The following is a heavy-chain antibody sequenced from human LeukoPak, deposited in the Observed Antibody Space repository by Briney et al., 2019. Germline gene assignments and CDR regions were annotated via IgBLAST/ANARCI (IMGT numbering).Heavy chain of an antibody. CDR2: IWYDGSNK. V-gene: IGHV3-33*01. J-gene: IGHJ4*02. CDR1: GFTFSSFG. CDR3: ARDMVIFLED. D-gene: IGHD3-3*01. Sequence: GGSLRLSCAASGFTFSSFGMHWVRQAPGKGLEWVAVIWYDGSNKYYADSVKGRFTISRDNAKNSLYLQTNSLRAEDTAVYYCARDMVIFLEDWGQGTLVTVSS.